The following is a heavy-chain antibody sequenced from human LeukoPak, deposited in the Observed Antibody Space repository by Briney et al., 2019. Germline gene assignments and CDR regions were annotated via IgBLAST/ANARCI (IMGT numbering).Heavy chain of an antibody. CDR2: IYWNDDK. V-gene: IGHV2-5*01. CDR1: GFSLTTSGVG. D-gene: IGHD3-22*01. J-gene: IGHJ4*02. CDR3: VHLGDYYDSSGYYVGGYYFDY. Sequence: SGPTLVNPTQTLTLTCTFSGFSLTTSGVGVGWIRQPPGKALEWLVFIYWNDDKRYSPSLRSRLTITKDTSKNQVALTMTNVDPVDTATYYCVHLGDYYDSSGYYVGGYYFDYWGQGTLVTVSS.